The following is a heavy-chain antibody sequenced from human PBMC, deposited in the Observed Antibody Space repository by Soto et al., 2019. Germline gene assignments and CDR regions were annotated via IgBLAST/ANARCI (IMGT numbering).Heavy chain of an antibody. Sequence: SETLSLTCTVSGDPINNYYWSWIRQPPGKGLEWIGYIYYSGNTKYNPSLKSRVTISVDTSKNQFSLRLTSVTAADTAVYYCAKQGGKYGIRSFDPWGQGTLVT. J-gene: IGHJ5*02. V-gene: IGHV4-59*08. D-gene: IGHD1-1*01. CDR1: GDPINNYY. CDR3: AKQGGKYGIRSFDP. CDR2: IYYSGNT.